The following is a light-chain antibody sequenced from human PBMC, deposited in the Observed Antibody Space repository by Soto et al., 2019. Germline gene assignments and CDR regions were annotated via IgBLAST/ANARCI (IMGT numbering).Light chain of an antibody. J-gene: IGKJ4*01. V-gene: IGKV3-11*01. Sequence: EIVLTQSPATLSLSPGERATLSCRASQSVSSYLAWYQQEPGQAPRLLIYDASNRATGIPARFSGSGPGTDFTLTISSLEPEDFAVYYCQQRSNWPLTFGGGTKVEIK. CDR3: QQRSNWPLT. CDR1: QSVSSY. CDR2: DAS.